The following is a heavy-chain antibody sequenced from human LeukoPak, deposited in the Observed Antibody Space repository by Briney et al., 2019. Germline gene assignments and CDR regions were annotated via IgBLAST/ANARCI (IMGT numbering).Heavy chain of an antibody. CDR3: ARGFRLLFNYYGMDV. J-gene: IGHJ6*02. D-gene: IGHD2-21*02. Sequence: GGSLRLSCAGSGFSISNYWMSWVRQAPGKGLEWVAHIKQAESERFYVDSVKDRFIISRENAENSVYLQMNSLRDEDTAVYYCARGFRLLFNYYGMDVWGQGTTVTVSS. CDR1: GFSISNYW. V-gene: IGHV3-7*04. CDR2: IKQAESER.